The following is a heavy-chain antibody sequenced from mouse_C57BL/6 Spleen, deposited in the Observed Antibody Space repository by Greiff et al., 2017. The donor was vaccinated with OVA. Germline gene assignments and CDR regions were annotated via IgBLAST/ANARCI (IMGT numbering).Heavy chain of an antibody. CDR3: ARKLWYFDF. CDR1: GFTFSDYG. CDR2: ISSGSSTI. V-gene: IGHV5-17*01. Sequence: EVKVEESGGGLVKPGGSLNLSCAASGFTFSDYGMHWVRQAPEKGLEWVAYISSGSSTIYYADTVKGRFTISRDNAKNTLFLQMTSLRSEDTAMYYCARKLWYFDFWGTGTTVTVSS. J-gene: IGHJ1*03.